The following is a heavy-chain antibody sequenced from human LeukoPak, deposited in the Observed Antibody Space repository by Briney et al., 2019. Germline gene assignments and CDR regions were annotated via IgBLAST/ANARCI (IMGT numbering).Heavy chain of an antibody. Sequence: SETLSLTCAVYGGSFSGYYWSWIRQPPGKGLEWIGEINHSGSTNYNPSLKSRVTISVDTSKNQFSLKLSSVTAADTAVYYCARGRGLGSYYILNYYFDYWGQGTLVTVSS. CDR1: GGSFSGYY. CDR2: INHSGST. V-gene: IGHV4-34*01. J-gene: IGHJ4*02. D-gene: IGHD3-10*01. CDR3: ARGRGLGSYYILNYYFDY.